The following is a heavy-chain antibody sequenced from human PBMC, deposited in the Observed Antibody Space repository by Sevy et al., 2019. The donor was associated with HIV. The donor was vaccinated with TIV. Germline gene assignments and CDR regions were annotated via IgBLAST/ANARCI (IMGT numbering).Heavy chain of an antibody. Sequence: GGSLRLSCAASGFTFSNYAMNWVRQAPGKGLEWVSGISGSGGSGDKTNYADSVKGRFTISRDDSKNSLYLQLNSTRAEDTAIYYCARKYDSSGYFDYWGQGTLVTVSS. CDR3: ARKYDSSGYFDY. CDR1: GFTFSNYA. J-gene: IGHJ4*02. D-gene: IGHD3-22*01. CDR2: ISGSGGSGDKT. V-gene: IGHV3-23*01.